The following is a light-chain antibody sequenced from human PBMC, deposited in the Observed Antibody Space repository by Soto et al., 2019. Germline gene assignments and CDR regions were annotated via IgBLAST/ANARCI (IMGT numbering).Light chain of an antibody. CDR3: QQYGSSPPWT. CDR2: GAS. Sequence: EIVLTQSPGTLSLSPGERATLSCRASQSVSSKYLAWYQQKPGQAPKFLMYGASNRATGIPDRFSGSGSGTDFTLTITGLEPEDFAVYYCQQYGSSPPWTFGQGTNVEIK. J-gene: IGKJ1*01. CDR1: QSVSSKY. V-gene: IGKV3-20*01.